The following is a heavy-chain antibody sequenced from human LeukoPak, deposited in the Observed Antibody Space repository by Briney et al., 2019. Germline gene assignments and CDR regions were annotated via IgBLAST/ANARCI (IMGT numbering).Heavy chain of an antibody. Sequence: PSETLSLTCTVSGGSLSSGNYYWAWIRQPAGKGLEWIGRIYISGDTDYNPSLKSRFTISVGTSKNQFSLKLSSVTAADTAVYYCARGRVAAGYYYYYLDVWGKGTTVTVS. CDR1: GGSLSSGNYY. J-gene: IGHJ6*03. CDR3: ARGRVAAGYYYYYLDV. D-gene: IGHD6-13*01. CDR2: IYISGDT. V-gene: IGHV4-61*02.